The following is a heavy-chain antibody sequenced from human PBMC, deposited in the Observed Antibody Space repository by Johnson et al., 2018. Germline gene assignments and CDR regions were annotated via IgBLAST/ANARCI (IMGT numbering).Heavy chain of an antibody. CDR2: IIPIFGTA. V-gene: IGHV1-69*01. D-gene: IGHD6-19*01. J-gene: IGHJ6*02. Sequence: QVQLVQSGAEVKKPGSSVKVSCKASGGTFSSYAISWVRQAPGQGLEWMGGIIPIFGTANYAQQFQGRVTITADESTSTAYMELRCLRSEDTAVYYCTRDLKGGSGWYYYYGMDVWGQGTTVTVSS. CDR3: TRDLKGGSGWYYYYGMDV. CDR1: GGTFSSYA.